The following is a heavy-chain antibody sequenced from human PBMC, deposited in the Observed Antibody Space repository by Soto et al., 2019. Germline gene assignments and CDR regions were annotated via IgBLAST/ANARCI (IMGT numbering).Heavy chain of an antibody. CDR3: ARDRVESGYPEYFQH. CDR2: ISSGGST. V-gene: IGHV3-53*01. D-gene: IGHD3-22*01. CDR1: GFTVSSNY. J-gene: IGHJ1*01. Sequence: EVQLVESGGGLIQPGGSLRLSCAASGFTVSSNYMSWVRQAPGKGLEWVSVISSGGSTYYADSVKARFTISRDNSKNTLYLQMDSLRAEDTAVYYCARDRVESGYPEYFQHWGQGTLVTVSS.